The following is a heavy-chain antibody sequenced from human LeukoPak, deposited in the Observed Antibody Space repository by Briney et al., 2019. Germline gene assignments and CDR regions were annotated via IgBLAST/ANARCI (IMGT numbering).Heavy chain of an antibody. Sequence: LSGGSLRPSCAASGFTFSTFEMSWVRQAPGKGLEWVSYISSSGDRRFYADSVKGRFTISRDNAKNSLVLQMNSLRVEDTALYFCAGGYGSYSPDYWGQGTLVTVS. J-gene: IGHJ4*02. CDR1: GFTFSTFE. CDR3: AGGYGSYSPDY. CDR2: ISSSGDRR. V-gene: IGHV3-48*03. D-gene: IGHD1-26*01.